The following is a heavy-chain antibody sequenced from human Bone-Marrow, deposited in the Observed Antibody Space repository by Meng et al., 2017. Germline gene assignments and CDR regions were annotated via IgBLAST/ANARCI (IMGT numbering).Heavy chain of an antibody. CDR2: INTNTGNP. V-gene: IGHV7-4-1*02. CDR1: GYTFTSYA. CDR3: ARDSVESDSDAFDI. Sequence: QVQLVQSGSELKKPGASVKVSCTAAGYTFTSYAMNWVRQAPGQGLEWMGWINTNTGNPTYAQGFTGRFVFSLDTSVSTAYLQISSLKAEDTAVYYCARDSVESDSDAFDIWGQGTMVTVSS. D-gene: IGHD5-24*01. J-gene: IGHJ3*02.